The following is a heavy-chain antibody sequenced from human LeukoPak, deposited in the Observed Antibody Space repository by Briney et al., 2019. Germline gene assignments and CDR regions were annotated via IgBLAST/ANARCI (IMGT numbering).Heavy chain of an antibody. CDR3: ASVYWYFDL. CDR1: GFTFNNAW. Sequence: PGGSLRLSCAASGFTFNNAWMSRVRQAPGKGLEWVGLIRSKTDGGTADYAAPVKGRFTVSRDDSENTLYLQMNSLKIEDTAVYYCASVYWYFDLWGLGTLVSVSA. J-gene: IGHJ2*01. CDR2: IRSKTDGGTA. V-gene: IGHV3-15*01.